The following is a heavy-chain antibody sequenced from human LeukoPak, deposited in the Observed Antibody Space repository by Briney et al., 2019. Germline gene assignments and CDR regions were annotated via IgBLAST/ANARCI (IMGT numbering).Heavy chain of an antibody. V-gene: IGHV1-18*01. D-gene: IGHD5-24*01. J-gene: IGHJ4*02. CDR2: ISAYNGNT. Sequence: GASVRVSCKASGYTFTSYGISWVRQAPGQGLEWMGWISAYNGNTNYAQKLQGRVTMTTDTSTSTAYMELRSLRSDDTAVYYCARDLGGRRWLQQLYDYWGQGTLVTVSS. CDR3: ARDLGGRRWLQQLYDY. CDR1: GYTFTSYG.